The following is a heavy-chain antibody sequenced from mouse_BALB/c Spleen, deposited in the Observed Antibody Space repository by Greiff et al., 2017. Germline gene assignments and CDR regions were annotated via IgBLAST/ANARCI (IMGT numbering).Heavy chain of an antibody. CDR3: ARGGEYDRTWFAY. Sequence: VQLQQSGAELMKPGASVKISCKATGYTFSSYWIEWVKQRPGHGLEWIGEILPGSGSTNYNEKFKGKATFTADTSSNTAYMQLSSLTSEDSAVYYCARGGEYDRTWFAYWGQGTLVTVSA. CDR2: ILPGSGST. J-gene: IGHJ3*01. V-gene: IGHV1-9*01. D-gene: IGHD2-14*01. CDR1: GYTFSSYW.